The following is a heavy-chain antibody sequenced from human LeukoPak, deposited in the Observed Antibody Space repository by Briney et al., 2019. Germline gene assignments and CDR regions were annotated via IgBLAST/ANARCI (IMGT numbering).Heavy chain of an antibody. CDR2: IYRGGST. D-gene: IGHD4-17*01. V-gene: IGHV3-53*01. J-gene: IGHJ4*02. CDR1: GFTVSTSY. Sequence: PGGSLRLSCAASGFTVSTSYISWVRQAPGKGLEWVSVIYRGGSTYYADAVKGRFTISRDNAKNSLYLQMNSLRAEDTAVYFCARDLYGDCGASFDYWGQGTLVTVSS. CDR3: ARDLYGDCGASFDY.